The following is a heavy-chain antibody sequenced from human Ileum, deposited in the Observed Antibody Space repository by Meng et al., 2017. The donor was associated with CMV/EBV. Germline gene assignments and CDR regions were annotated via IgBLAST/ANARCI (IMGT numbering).Heavy chain of an antibody. Sequence: QITWNESGPTLVKTPQTLPRTFTVPGLSPGTMGEGVGWIRQPPGKALEWLALIYRGDDKRYSPSLRSRLSIAKDTSKNEVVLTMTTMGPVDTGTYYCAHFVGGYYPSRPDYWGQGTLVTVSS. J-gene: IGHJ4*02. CDR3: AHFVGGYYPSRPDY. CDR1: GLSPGTMGEG. CDR2: IYRGDDK. D-gene: IGHD1-26*01. V-gene: IGHV2-5*02.